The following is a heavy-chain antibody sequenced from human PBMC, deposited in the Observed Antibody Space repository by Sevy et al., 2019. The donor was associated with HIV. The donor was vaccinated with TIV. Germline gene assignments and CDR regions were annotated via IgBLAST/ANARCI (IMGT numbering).Heavy chain of an antibody. J-gene: IGHJ6*02. V-gene: IGHV3-48*02. CDR1: GFTFSSYS. CDR2: ISSSSTI. CDR3: ARDLRYKSGEYGMDV. Sequence: GGSLRLSCAASGFTFSSYSMNWVRQAPGKGLEWVSYISSSSTIYYADSVKGRFTISRDNAKNSLYLQMNSLRDEDTAVYYCARDLRYKSGEYGMDVWGQGTTVTVSS. D-gene: IGHD1-1*01.